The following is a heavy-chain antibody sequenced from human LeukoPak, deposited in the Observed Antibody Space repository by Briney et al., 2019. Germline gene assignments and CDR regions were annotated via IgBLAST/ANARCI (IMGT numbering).Heavy chain of an antibody. CDR3: AKGPRYSSGWYPSDY. J-gene: IGHJ4*02. CDR2: ISGSGGST. Sequence: GGSLRLSCAASGFTVGSNDMTWVRQAPGKGLEWVSAISGSGGSTYYADSVKGRFTISRDNSKNTLYLQMNSLRAEDTAVYYCAKGPRYSSGWYPSDYWGQGTLVTVSS. CDR1: GFTVGSND. V-gene: IGHV3-23*01. D-gene: IGHD6-19*01.